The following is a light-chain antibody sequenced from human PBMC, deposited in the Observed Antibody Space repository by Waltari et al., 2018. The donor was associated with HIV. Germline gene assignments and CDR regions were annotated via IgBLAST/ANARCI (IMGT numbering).Light chain of an antibody. V-gene: IGKV3-20*01. CDR3: QQYGDSPWT. CDR2: GVS. CDR1: QSIISNY. Sequence: EIVLTQSPGTLSLSPGERATLSCRASQSIISNYLAWYQQKPGQAPRLLTYGVSSRATGIPDRFSGSGSVTDFTLTISRLEPEDFAVYYCQQYGDSPWTFGQGTKVQIK. J-gene: IGKJ1*01.